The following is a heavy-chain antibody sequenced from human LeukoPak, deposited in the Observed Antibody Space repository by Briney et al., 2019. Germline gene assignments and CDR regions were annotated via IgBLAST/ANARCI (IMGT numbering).Heavy chain of an antibody. CDR1: GGSFSGYY. CDR2: INHSGST. J-gene: IGHJ5*02. V-gene: IGHV4-34*01. D-gene: IGHD3-3*01. CDR3: ARGRFLEWLLTGYNWFDP. Sequence: SDTLSLPYAVYGGSFSGYYWSWIRQPPGKGLEWIGEINHSGSTNYNPSLKSQVTISVDTSKNQFSLKLSSVTAADTAVYYCARGRFLEWLLTGYNWFDPWGQGTLVTVSS.